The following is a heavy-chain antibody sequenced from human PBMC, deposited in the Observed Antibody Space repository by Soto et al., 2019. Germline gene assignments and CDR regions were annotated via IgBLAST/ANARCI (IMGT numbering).Heavy chain of an antibody. D-gene: IGHD1-7*01. CDR3: CLELRRDFDY. CDR2: ISAYNSNN. Sequence: QVQLVQSGAEVKKPGASVTVSCKASGDTFTSYGISWVRQAPGQGLELMGWISAYNSNNNYEQKLQGSVTMTTDTATSTAYMELRSLRSDDTAVYYCCLELRRDFDYWGQFTLVTVSA. J-gene: IGHJ4*02. CDR1: GDTFTSYG. V-gene: IGHV1-18*01.